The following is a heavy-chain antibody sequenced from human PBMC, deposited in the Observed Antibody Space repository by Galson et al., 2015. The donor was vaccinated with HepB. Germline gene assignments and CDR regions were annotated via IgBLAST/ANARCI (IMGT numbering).Heavy chain of an antibody. CDR3: ARGGGYCSGGSCTQPTNYYYGMDV. CDR2: IIPIPGIA. CDR1: GGTFSSYT. J-gene: IGHJ6*02. D-gene: IGHD2-15*01. Sequence: SVKVSCKASGGTFSSYTISWVRQAPGQGLEWMGRIIPIPGIANYAQKFQGRVTITADKSTSTAYMELSSLRSEDTAVYYCARGGGYCSGGSCTQPTNYYYGMDVWGQGTTVTVSS. V-gene: IGHV1-69*02.